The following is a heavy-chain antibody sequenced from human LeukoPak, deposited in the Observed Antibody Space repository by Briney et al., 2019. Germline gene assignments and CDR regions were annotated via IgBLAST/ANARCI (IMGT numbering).Heavy chain of an antibody. CDR1: GFSFSSYA. CDR2: ISGSGGST. V-gene: IGHV3-23*01. Sequence: GGSLRLSCAASGFSFSSYAMNWVRQAPGKGLEWVSVISGSGGSTYYADSVKGRFTISRDNSKNTLYLQMNSLRVEDTAVYYCVKDREMNYYDSSGYCDYWGQGTLVTVSP. J-gene: IGHJ4*02. D-gene: IGHD3-22*01. CDR3: VKDREMNYYDSSGYCDY.